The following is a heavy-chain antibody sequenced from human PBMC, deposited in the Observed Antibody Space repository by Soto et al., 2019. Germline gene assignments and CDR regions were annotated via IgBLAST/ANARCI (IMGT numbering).Heavy chain of an antibody. D-gene: IGHD2-15*01. Sequence: QVQLVESGGGVVQPGRSLRLSCAASGFTFSSYGMHWVRQAPGKGLEWVAVIWYDGSNKYYADSVKGRFTISRDNYKNTLYPQMNSLRAEDTAVYYCASEYCSGGSCYYYGMDVWGQGTTVTVSS. CDR2: IWYDGSNK. CDR3: ASEYCSGGSCYYYGMDV. CDR1: GFTFSSYG. V-gene: IGHV3-33*01. J-gene: IGHJ6*02.